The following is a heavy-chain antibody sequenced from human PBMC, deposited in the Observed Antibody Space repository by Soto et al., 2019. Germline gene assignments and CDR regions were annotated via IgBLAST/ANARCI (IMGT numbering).Heavy chain of an antibody. V-gene: IGHV5-51*01. CDR1: GYSFTSYW. CDR2: IYPGDSDT. D-gene: IGHD3-16*02. CDR3: ERSYDYVWGSYRSPLDAFDI. J-gene: IGHJ3*02. Sequence: GESLKISCKGSGYSFTSYWIGWVRQMPGKGLEWMGIIYPGDSDTRYSPSFQGQVTISADKSISTAYLQWSSLKASDTAMYYCERSYDYVWGSYRSPLDAFDIRGQGTMVTVSS.